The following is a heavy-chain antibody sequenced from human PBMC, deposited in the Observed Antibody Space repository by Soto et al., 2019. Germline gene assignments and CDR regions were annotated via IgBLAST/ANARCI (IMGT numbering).Heavy chain of an antibody. CDR1: GYDFIMHY. CDR2: INPNGGTT. CDR3: AIGDRDGYSV. V-gene: IGHV1-46*01. Sequence: QVQLVQSGAEVKKPGASVKVSCKASGYDFIMHYIHWVRQAPGQGLEWMGVINPNGGTTNFAQRFQGRVTLTRDTSTSTVYMDLSSLRSEDTALYYCAIGDRDGYSVWGQGTQVIVSS. J-gene: IGHJ4*02. D-gene: IGHD4-4*01.